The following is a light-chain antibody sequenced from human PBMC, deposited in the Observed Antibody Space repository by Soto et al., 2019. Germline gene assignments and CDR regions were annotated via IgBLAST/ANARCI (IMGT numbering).Light chain of an antibody. CDR2: GAS. J-gene: IGKJ1*01. CDR1: QSVTTSQ. V-gene: IGKV3-20*01. CDR3: KRYASSPRP. Sequence: EIVLTQSPGTLSLSPGERATLFCRASQSVTTSQLAWYQQRPGQAPRVLIFGASRRATGIPDRFSGSGSGTDFPLPIRRREPEDSAGNYCKRYASSPRPFGQGTTGETK.